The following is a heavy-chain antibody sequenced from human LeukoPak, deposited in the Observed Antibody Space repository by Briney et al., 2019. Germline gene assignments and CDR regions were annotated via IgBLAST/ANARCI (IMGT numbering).Heavy chain of an antibody. D-gene: IGHD3-22*01. V-gene: IGHV4-4*07. J-gene: IGHJ3*02. CDR3: ARDRFSQYYYDSSGNAFDI. Sequence: SETLSLTCTVSGGSISSYYWSWIRQPAGKGLEWIGRIYTSGSTNYNPSLKSRVTMSVDTSKNQFSLKLSSVTAADTAVYYCARDRFSQYYYDSSGNAFDIWGQGTMVTVSS. CDR1: GGSISSYY. CDR2: IYTSGST.